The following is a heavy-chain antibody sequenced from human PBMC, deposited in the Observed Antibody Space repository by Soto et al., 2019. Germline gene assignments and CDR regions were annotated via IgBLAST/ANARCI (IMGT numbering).Heavy chain of an antibody. J-gene: IGHJ4*02. CDR3: ASHPRDSSGYWYYFDY. V-gene: IGHV3-21*01. CDR2: ISSSSSYI. CDR1: GFTFSSYS. D-gene: IGHD3-22*01. Sequence: PGGSLRLSCAASGFTFSSYSMNWVRQAPGKGLEWVSSISSSSSYIYYADSVKGRFTISRDNAKNSLYLQMNSLRAEDTAVYYCASHPRDSSGYWYYFDYWGQGTLVPVSS.